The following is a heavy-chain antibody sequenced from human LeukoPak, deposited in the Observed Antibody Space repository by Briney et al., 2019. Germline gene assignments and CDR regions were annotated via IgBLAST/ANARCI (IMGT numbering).Heavy chain of an antibody. D-gene: IGHD6-19*01. J-gene: IGHJ4*02. Sequence: PSETLSLTCTVSGGSISSSSYYWGWIRQPPGKGLEWIGSIYYSGSTYYNPSLKSRVTISVDTSKNQFSLKLSSVTAADTAVYYCASQIAVASFDYWGQGTLVTASS. V-gene: IGHV4-39*07. CDR2: IYYSGST. CDR3: ASQIAVASFDY. CDR1: GGSISSSSYY.